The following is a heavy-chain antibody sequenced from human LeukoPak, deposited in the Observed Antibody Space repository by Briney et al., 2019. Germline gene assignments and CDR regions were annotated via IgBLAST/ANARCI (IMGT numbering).Heavy chain of an antibody. CDR1: GYSISKGYY. J-gene: IGHJ4*02. Sequence: SETLSLTCTVSGYSISKGYYWGWIRQPPGKGLEWIGSIYHIGSTYYNPSLKSRVTISVDTSKNQFSLNLNSVTAADTAADTAVYYCARLAWFGESYRFASWGQGTLVTVSS. V-gene: IGHV4-38-2*02. CDR3: ARLAWFGESYRFAS. D-gene: IGHD1-26*01. CDR2: IYHIGST.